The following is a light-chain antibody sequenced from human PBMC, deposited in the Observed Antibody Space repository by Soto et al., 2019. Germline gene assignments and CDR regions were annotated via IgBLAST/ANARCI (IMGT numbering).Light chain of an antibody. J-gene: IGKJ1*01. Sequence: EIVMTQSPATLSVSPGERATLSCRASQSFSSSFLAWYQQTPGQAPRLLIYAASSRATGIPDRFSGSGSGTDFTLTISSLQPDDFATYYCQHYNSYSEAFGQGTKVDIK. CDR3: QHYNSYSEA. CDR1: QSFSSSF. V-gene: IGKV3-20*01. CDR2: AAS.